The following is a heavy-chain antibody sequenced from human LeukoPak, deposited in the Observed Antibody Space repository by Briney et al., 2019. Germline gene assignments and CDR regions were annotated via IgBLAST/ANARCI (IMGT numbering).Heavy chain of an antibody. J-gene: IGHJ4*02. CDR3: ARESYYYDSSGLDY. D-gene: IGHD3-22*01. CDR1: GFTFSSYG. Sequence: GGSLRLSCAASGFTFSSYGMSWVRQAPGKGLEWVSAISGSGGSTYYADSVKGRFTISRDNAKNSLYLQMNSLRAEDTAVYYCARESYYYDSSGLDYWGQGTLVTVSS. V-gene: IGHV3-23*01. CDR2: ISGSGGST.